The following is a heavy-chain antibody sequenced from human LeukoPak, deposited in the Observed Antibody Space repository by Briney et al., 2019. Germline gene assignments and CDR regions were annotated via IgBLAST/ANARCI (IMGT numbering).Heavy chain of an antibody. D-gene: IGHD3-10*01. CDR2: VYYTGNT. V-gene: IGHV4-59*01. J-gene: IGHJ4*02. CDR1: GDSISTYY. CDR3: ARGYYNMDS. Sequence: SETLSLTCTVSGDSISTYYWSWIRQPPGKGLEWIGYVYYTGNTNYNPSLKSRVSISVGTSKNQFSLKLNSMTAADTAVYYCARGYYNMDSWGRGTLVTVSS.